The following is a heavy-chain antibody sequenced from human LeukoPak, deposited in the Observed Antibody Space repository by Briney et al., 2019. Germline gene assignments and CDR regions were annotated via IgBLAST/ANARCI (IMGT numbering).Heavy chain of an antibody. J-gene: IGHJ4*02. Sequence: SGGSLRLSCAASGFPFSSSWMHWVRQDPGKGLMWVSRINAGGSSTGYADSVKGRFTISRDNAKNTVYLQMNSLRAEDTAVYYCARGYGDYGDYWGQGTLVTVSS. CDR3: ARGYGDYGDY. CDR1: GFPFSSSW. D-gene: IGHD4-17*01. CDR2: INAGGSST. V-gene: IGHV3-74*01.